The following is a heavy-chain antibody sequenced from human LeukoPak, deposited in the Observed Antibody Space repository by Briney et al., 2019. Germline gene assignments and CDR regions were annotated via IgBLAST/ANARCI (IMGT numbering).Heavy chain of an antibody. V-gene: IGHV3-11*05. CDR1: GFTFSDYY. CDR3: ARGFRTGLPLY. Sequence: GGSLRLSCAAYGFTFSDYYRRWIPQAPGKGLEWVSYISSSSRYTNYADSVKGRFTISRDNAKNSLYLQMNSLRAEDTAVYYCARGFRTGLPLYGGQGTLVTVSS. CDR2: ISSSSRYT. J-gene: IGHJ4*02.